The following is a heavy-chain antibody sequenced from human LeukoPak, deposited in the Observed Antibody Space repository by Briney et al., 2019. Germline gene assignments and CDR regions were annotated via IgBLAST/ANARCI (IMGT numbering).Heavy chain of an antibody. V-gene: IGHV4-34*01. Sequence: SETLSLTCAVYGGSFSGYYWSWIRQPPGKGLEWIGKLNHSGSTNYNPSLKSRVTISVDTSKNQFSLKLSSVTAADTAVYYCARGRRPYYYGSGSALAANWFDPWGQGTLVTVSS. D-gene: IGHD3-10*01. CDR3: ARGRRPYYYGSGSALAANWFDP. CDR1: GGSFSGYY. J-gene: IGHJ5*02. CDR2: LNHSGST.